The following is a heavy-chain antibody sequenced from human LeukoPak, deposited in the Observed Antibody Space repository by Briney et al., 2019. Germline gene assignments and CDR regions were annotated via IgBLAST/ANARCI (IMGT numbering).Heavy chain of an antibody. V-gene: IGHV3-23*01. D-gene: IGHD3-10*01. Sequence: GGSLRLSCAASEFTFDNYAMNWVRQAPGEGLEWVSTISGSGASTYYADSVRGRFTISRDNSKNTLVLQMNSLRAEGTAVYYCAKDIAMVRGVKDYYYGMDVWGQGTTVTVSS. CDR3: AKDIAMVRGVKDYYYGMDV. CDR1: EFTFDNYA. J-gene: IGHJ6*02. CDR2: ISGSGAST.